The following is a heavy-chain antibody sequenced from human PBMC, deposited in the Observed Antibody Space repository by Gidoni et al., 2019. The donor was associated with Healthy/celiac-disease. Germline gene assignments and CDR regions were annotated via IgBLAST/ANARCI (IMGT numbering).Heavy chain of an antibody. J-gene: IGHJ4*02. V-gene: IGHV4-4*07. CDR1: GGSISSYY. Sequence: QVQLQESGPGLVKPSETLSLTCTVSGGSISSYYWSWIRQPAGKGLEWIGRIYTSGSTNYNPSLKSRVTMSVDTSKNQFSLKLSSETAADTAVYYCARVSLDYGDYVGDFDYWGQGTLVTVSS. CDR2: IYTSGST. CDR3: ARVSLDYGDYVGDFDY. D-gene: IGHD4-17*01.